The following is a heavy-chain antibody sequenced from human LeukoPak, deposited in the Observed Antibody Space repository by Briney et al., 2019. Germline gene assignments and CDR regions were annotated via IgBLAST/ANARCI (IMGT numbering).Heavy chain of an antibody. CDR3: ARVGYCSGGSCYSDFDY. J-gene: IGHJ4*02. V-gene: IGHV1-18*01. CDR2: ISAYNGNT. CDR1: GYTFTSYG. D-gene: IGHD2-15*01. Sequence: GASMKVSCKASGYTFTSYGISWVRQAPGQGLEGMGWISAYNGNTNYAQKLQGRVTMTTDTSTSTAYMELRSLRSDDTAVYYCARVGYCSGGSCYSDFDYWGQGTLVTVSS.